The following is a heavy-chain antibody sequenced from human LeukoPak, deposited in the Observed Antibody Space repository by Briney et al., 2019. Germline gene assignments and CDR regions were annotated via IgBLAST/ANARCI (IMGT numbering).Heavy chain of an antibody. CDR3: ARGDWGSPDYYYMDV. Sequence: SETLSLTCAVYGGSFSGYYWSWIRQPPGKGLEWIGEINHSGSTNYNPSLKSRVTISVDTSKRQFSLKLSSVTAADTAVYYCARGDWGSPDYYYMDVWGKGTTVTISS. CDR2: INHSGST. V-gene: IGHV4-34*01. D-gene: IGHD7-27*01. CDR1: GGSFSGYY. J-gene: IGHJ6*03.